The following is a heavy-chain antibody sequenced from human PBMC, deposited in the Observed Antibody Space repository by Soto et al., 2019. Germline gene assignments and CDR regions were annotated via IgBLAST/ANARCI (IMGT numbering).Heavy chain of an antibody. CDR1: GGTFSSYA. CDR3: ARDNDGSGSYPDY. D-gene: IGHD3-10*01. J-gene: IGHJ4*02. Sequence: ASVKVSCKASGGTFSSYAISWVRQAPGQGLEWMGGVIPIFGIANYAEKFQGRVRITADKSTSTAYMELSSLRSEDTAVYYCARDNDGSGSYPDYWGQGTLVTVSS. CDR2: VIPIFGIA. V-gene: IGHV1-69*10.